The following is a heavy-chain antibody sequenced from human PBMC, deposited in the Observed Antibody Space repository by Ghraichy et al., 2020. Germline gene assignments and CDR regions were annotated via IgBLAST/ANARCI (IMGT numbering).Heavy chain of an antibody. CDR1: GFTFSSYA. CDR3: ARDEGARGRNHDYYYYGMDV. CDR2: ISYDGSNK. D-gene: IGHD1-26*01. V-gene: IGHV3-30-3*01. Sequence: GESLNISCAASGFTFSSYAMHWVRQAPGKGLEWVAVISYDGSNKYYADSVKGRFTISRDNSKNTLYLQMNSLRAEDTAVYYCARDEGARGRNHDYYYYGMDVWGQGTTVTVSS. J-gene: IGHJ6*02.